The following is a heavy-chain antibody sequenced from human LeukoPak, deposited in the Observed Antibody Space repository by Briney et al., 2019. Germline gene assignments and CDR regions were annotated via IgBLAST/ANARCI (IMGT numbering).Heavy chain of an antibody. J-gene: IGHJ4*02. CDR2: ISSSSSYI. D-gene: IGHD5-12*01. CDR1: GFTFSSYS. Sequence: SGGSLRLSCAASGFTFSSYSMNWVRQAPGKGLEWVSSISSSSSYIYYADSVKGRFTISRDNAKNSLYLQMNSLRAEDTAVYYCARLGMGGYSGPIDYWGQGTLVTVSS. V-gene: IGHV3-21*01. CDR3: ARLGMGGYSGPIDY.